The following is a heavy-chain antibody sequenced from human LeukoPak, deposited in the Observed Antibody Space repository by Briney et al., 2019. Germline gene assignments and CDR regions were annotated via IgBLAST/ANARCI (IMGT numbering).Heavy chain of an antibody. J-gene: IGHJ4*02. CDR3: ARDRVGDFWSPLSPSTLFDY. D-gene: IGHD3-3*01. CDR2: ISAYNGNT. V-gene: IGHV1-18*01. CDR1: GYTFTSYG. Sequence: GASVKVSRKASGYTFTSYGISWVRQAPGQGLEWMGWISAYNGNTNYAQKLQGRVTMTTDTSTSTAYMELRSLRSDDTAVYYCARDRVGDFWSPLSPSTLFDYWGQGTLVTVSS.